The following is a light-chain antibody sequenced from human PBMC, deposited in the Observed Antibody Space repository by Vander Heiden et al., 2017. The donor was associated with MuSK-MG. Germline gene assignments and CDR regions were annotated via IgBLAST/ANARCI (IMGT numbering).Light chain of an antibody. J-gene: IGKJ3*01. V-gene: IGKV1-12*01. Sequence: DIHLTQSPSSLSASVGDTVTITCRATEKVDHWLAWYQQKPGSAPKLLIYGISTLQSGVPSRFSGSGSGTDFTLTITSLHPEDFATYYCQQAKGFPLTFGHGT. CDR1: EKVDHW. CDR2: GIS. CDR3: QQAKGFPLT.